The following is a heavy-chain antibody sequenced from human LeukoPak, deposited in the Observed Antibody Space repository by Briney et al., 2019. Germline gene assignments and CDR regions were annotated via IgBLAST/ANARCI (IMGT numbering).Heavy chain of an antibody. D-gene: IGHD1-26*01. CDR1: GGSISSYY. V-gene: IGHV4-59*01. CDR3: ARERVGATYDAFDI. J-gene: IGHJ3*02. Sequence: SETLSLTCTVSGGSISSYYWSWIRQPPGKGLEWIGYIYYSGSTNYNPSLKSRVTISVDTSKNQFSLKLSSVTAADTAVYYCARERVGATYDAFDIWGQGTMVTVPS. CDR2: IYYSGST.